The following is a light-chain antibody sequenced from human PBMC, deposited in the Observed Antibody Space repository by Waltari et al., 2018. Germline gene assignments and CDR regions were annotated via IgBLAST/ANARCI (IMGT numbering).Light chain of an antibody. Sequence: QLVLTQSPSVSASLGASVKLTCTLSSGHSSNVIAWHQQQPEKGPRYLMKVNRDGSPSKGDEIPDRFSGSSAGAERYLTISSLQAEDEAGYYCQTGGHGTWVFGGGTKLTVL. CDR3: QTGGHGTWV. V-gene: IGLV4-69*01. CDR1: SGHSSNV. CDR2: VNRDGSP. J-gene: IGLJ3*02.